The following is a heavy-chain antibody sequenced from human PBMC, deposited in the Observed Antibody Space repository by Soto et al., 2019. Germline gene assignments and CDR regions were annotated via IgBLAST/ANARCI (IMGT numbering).Heavy chain of an antibody. Sequence: GGSLRLSCAASGFTVSSNYMSWVRQAPGKGLEWVSVIYSGGSTYYADSVKGRFTISIHNSKNTLYLQMNSLRAEDTVVYYCASATNSLAAAYYYYYMDVCCKGTTVTVS. CDR2: IYSGGST. CDR3: ASATNSLAAAYYYYYMDV. J-gene: IGHJ6*03. CDR1: GFTVSSNY. V-gene: IGHV3-53*04. D-gene: IGHD6-13*01.